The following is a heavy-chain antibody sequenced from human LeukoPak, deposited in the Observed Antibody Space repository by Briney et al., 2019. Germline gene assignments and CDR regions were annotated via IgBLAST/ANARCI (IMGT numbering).Heavy chain of an antibody. D-gene: IGHD4-17*01. Sequence: EGSLRLSCAASGFTVSSNYMSWVRQAPGKGLEWVSAISGSGGSTYYADSVKGRFTISRDNSKNTLYLQMNSLRAEDTAVYYCAMLNGDLDYWGQGTLVTVSS. CDR2: ISGSGGST. CDR1: GFTVSSNY. V-gene: IGHV3-23*01. J-gene: IGHJ4*02. CDR3: AMLNGDLDY.